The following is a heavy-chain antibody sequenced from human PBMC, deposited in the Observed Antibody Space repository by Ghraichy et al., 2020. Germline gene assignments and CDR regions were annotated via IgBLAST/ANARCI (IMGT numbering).Heavy chain of an antibody. V-gene: IGHV5-51*01. J-gene: IGHJ6*02. CDR2: IYPGDSDT. CDR1: GYSFTSYW. CDR3: ARHSSSWAFYYGMDV. Sequence: GESLNISCKGSGYSFTSYWIGWVRQMPGKGLEWMGIIYPGDSDTRYSPSFQGQVTISADKSISTAYLQWSSLKASDTAMYYCARHSSSWAFYYGMDVWGQGTTVTVSS. D-gene: IGHD6-13*01.